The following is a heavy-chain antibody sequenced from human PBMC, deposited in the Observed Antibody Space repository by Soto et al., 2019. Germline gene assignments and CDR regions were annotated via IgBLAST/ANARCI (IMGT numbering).Heavy chain of an antibody. V-gene: IGHV3-74*01. D-gene: IGHD2-2*01. Sequence: GGSLRLSCAASGFTFSSYWMHWVRQAPGKGLVWVSRINSDGSSTSYADSVKGRFTISRDNAKNTLYLQMNSLRAEDTAVYYCARDGVVPAGAAYYYYYYMDVWGKGTTVT. J-gene: IGHJ6*03. CDR2: INSDGSST. CDR1: GFTFSSYW. CDR3: ARDGVVPAGAAYYYYYYMDV.